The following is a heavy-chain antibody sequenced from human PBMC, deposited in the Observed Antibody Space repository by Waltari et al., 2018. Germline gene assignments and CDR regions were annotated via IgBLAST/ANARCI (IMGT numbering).Heavy chain of an antibody. CDR1: GFPFSNYC. J-gene: IGHJ4*02. D-gene: IGHD2-2*01. CDR3: AEDLYCTSTSCQDF. V-gene: IGHV3-30*18. CDR2: ISYDGSDK. Sequence: QVQLVASGGGVVQPGQSLRLSGAASGFPFSNYCMQWVRQAPGKGLEWVALISYDGSDKYYADSVKGRFTISRDNSRNTLYLQMNSLRAEDTAVYYCAEDLYCTSTSCQDFWGQGTLVTVSS.